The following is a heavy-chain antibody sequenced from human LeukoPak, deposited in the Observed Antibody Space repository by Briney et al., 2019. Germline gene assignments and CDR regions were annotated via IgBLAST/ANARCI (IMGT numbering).Heavy chain of an antibody. Sequence: ASVNVSCKASGYTFTSYGISWVRQAPGQGLEWMGWISAYNGNTNYAQKLQGRVTMTTDTSTSTAYMELRSLRSDDTAVYYCARDSDLLHGSGYYADYWGQGTLVTVSS. J-gene: IGHJ4*02. CDR2: ISAYNGNT. V-gene: IGHV1-18*01. CDR1: GYTFTSYG. CDR3: ARDSDLLHGSGYYADY. D-gene: IGHD3-3*01.